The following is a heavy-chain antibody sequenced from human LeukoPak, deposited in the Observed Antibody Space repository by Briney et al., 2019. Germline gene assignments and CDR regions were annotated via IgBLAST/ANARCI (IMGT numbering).Heavy chain of an antibody. CDR2: ISYDGSNK. V-gene: IGHV3-30*03. D-gene: IGHD3-22*01. CDR1: GFTFSSYG. J-gene: IGHJ4*02. Sequence: GGSLRLSCAASGFTFSSYGMHWVRQAPGKGLEWVAVISYDGSNKYYADSVKGRFTISRDNSKNTLYLQMNSLRAEDTAVYYCARARDSRGYQFKGFDYWGQGTLVTVSS. CDR3: ARARDSRGYQFKGFDY.